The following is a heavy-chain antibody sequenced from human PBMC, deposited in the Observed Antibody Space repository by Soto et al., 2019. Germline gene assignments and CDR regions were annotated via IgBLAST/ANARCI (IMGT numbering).Heavy chain of an antibody. Sequence: SSETLSLTCTVSGASIRGLYCGWIRKSAGKGLEWIGRIYATGTTDYNPSLKSRVMMSVDTSKKQFSLKLRSVTAADTAVYYCVRDGTKTLRDWFDPWGKGISVTVSS. J-gene: IGHJ5*02. CDR2: IYATGTT. V-gene: IGHV4-4*07. CDR3: VRDGTKTLRDWFDP. CDR1: GASIRGLY. D-gene: IGHD1-1*01.